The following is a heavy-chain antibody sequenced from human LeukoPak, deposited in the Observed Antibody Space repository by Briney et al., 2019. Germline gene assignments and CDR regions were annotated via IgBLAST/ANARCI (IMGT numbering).Heavy chain of an antibody. CDR3: ARRGYYDSSGYYRY. CDR2: INHSGST. D-gene: IGHD3-22*01. Sequence: PSETLSLTRAVYGGSFSGYYWSWIRQPPGKGLEWIGEINHSGSTNYNPSLKSRVTISVDTSKNQFSLKLSSVTAADTAVYYCARRGYYDSSGYYRYWGQGTLVTVSS. J-gene: IGHJ4*02. V-gene: IGHV4-34*01. CDR1: GGSFSGYY.